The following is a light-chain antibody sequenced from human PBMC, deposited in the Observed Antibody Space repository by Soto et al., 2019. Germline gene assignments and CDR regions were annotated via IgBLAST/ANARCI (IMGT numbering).Light chain of an antibody. J-gene: IGLJ2*01. V-gene: IGLV1-44*01. CDR3: AAWDDSLNGPV. CDR2: SNH. CDR1: SSNIGTYT. Sequence: QSVLTQPPSASGTPGQRVTISCSGSSSNIGTYTVDWYQQVPGTAPKLLIYSNHQRPSGVPDRFSGSRSGTSASPAISGLQSEDEADYYCAAWDDSLNGPVFGGGTKVTVL.